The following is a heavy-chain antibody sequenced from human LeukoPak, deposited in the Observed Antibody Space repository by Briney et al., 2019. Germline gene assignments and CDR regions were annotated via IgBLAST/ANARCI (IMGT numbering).Heavy chain of an antibody. CDR3: GSGPAYDHSILDY. Sequence: SETLSLTCAVYGGTFSGYYWSWIRQPPGKGLEWIGEINHSGSTNYNPSLKSRVTISVDTSKNQFSLKLSSVTAADTAVYYCGSGPAYDHSILDYWGQGTLVTVSS. CDR2: INHSGST. V-gene: IGHV4-34*08. J-gene: IGHJ4*02. CDR1: GGTFSGYY. D-gene: IGHD3-16*01.